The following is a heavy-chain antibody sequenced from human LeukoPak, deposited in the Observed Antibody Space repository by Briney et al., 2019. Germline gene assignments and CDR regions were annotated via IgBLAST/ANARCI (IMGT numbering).Heavy chain of an antibody. V-gene: IGHV3-53*01. J-gene: IGHJ6*03. CDR2: LYSGGTT. Sequence: PGGSLRLSCAASGFSVSSNFMSWVRQAPGKGLEWVSVLYSGGTTYNADSVRGRFTISRDNSKNTPYLQMNSLRAEDTAVYYCARDGYGYNYMDVWGKGTTVTVSS. D-gene: IGHD5-12*01. CDR3: ARDGYGYNYMDV. CDR1: GFSVSSNF.